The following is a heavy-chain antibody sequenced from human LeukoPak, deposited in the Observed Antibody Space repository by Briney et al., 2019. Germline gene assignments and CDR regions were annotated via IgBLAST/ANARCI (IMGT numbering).Heavy chain of an antibody. V-gene: IGHV5-51*01. CDR1: GYNFTSYW. Sequence: GESLKISCKASGYNFTSYWIGWVRQMPGKGLEWMGIVYPGDSDTRYSPSFQGQVTISADKSISTAYLQWSSLKASDTAMYYCAGLTGTTAFDIWGQGTMVTVSS. CDR3: AGLTGTTAFDI. D-gene: IGHD1-7*01. CDR2: VYPGDSDT. J-gene: IGHJ3*02.